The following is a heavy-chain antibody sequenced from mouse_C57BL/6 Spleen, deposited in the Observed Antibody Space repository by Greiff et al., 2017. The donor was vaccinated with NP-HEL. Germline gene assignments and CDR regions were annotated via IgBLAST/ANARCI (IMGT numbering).Heavy chain of an antibody. Sequence: QVQLQQPGAELVKPGASVKLSCKASGYTFTSYWMHWVKQRPGQGLEWIGMIHPNSGSTNYNEKFKSKATLTVDKSSSTAYMQLSSLTSEDSAVYYCARSKGDYDEYYFDYWGQGTTLTVSS. D-gene: IGHD2-4*01. CDR2: IHPNSGST. CDR1: GYTFTSYW. J-gene: IGHJ2*01. CDR3: ARSKGDYDEYYFDY. V-gene: IGHV1-64*01.